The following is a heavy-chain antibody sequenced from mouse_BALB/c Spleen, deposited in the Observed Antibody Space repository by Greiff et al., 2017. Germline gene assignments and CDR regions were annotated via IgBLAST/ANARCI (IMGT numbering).Heavy chain of an antibody. CDR1: GYTFTDYY. CDR3: ANRYDWYFDV. CDR2: IYPGSGNT. Sequence: QVQLKQSGAELARPGASVKLSCKASGYTFTDYYINWVKQRTGQGLEWIGEIYPGSGNTYYNEKFKGKATLTADKSSSTAYMQLSSLTSEDSAVYFCANRYDWYFDVWGAGTTVTVSS. V-gene: IGHV1-77*01. J-gene: IGHJ1*01. D-gene: IGHD2-14*01.